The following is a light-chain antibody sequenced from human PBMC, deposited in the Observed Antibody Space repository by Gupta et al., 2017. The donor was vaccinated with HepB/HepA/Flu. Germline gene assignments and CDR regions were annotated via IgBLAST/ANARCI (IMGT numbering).Light chain of an antibody. CDR1: QSISSY. J-gene: IGKJ5*01. V-gene: IGKV1-39*01. CDR3: QQSYSTPIT. Sequence: DIQMTPSPSSLSASVGDRVTITCRASQSISSYLNWYQQKPGKAPKLLIYAASSLQSGVPSRFSGSGSGTDFTLTISSLQPEDFATYYCQQSYSTPITFGQGTQVEIK. CDR2: AAS.